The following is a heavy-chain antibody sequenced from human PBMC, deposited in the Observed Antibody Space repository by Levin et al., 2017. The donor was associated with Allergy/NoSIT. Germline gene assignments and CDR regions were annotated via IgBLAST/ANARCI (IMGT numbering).Heavy chain of an antibody. D-gene: IGHD2-8*02. CDR3: ARQTRLGYCTSDACHGGY. CDR2: IYYNGNT. V-gene: IGHV4-30-4*01. Sequence: PSETLSLTCTVSGDPINSDDYYWSWIRQPPGKGLEWIGYIYYNGNTYYNPSLLSRVTISLDTSRNQFFLQLSSVTAADTAVYFCARQTRLGYCTSDACHGGYWGQGTLVTVSS. J-gene: IGHJ4*02. CDR1: GDPINSDDYY.